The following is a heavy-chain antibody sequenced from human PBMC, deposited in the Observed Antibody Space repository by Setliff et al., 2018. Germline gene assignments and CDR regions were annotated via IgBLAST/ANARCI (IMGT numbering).Heavy chain of an antibody. D-gene: IGHD3-22*01. CDR2: IYYSGAT. V-gene: IGHV4-59*01. CDR1: GDSINPYY. J-gene: IGHJ4*02. CDR3: ARYRNYFDSSGQTQYYFDY. Sequence: SSETLSLTCPVSGDSINPYYWTWIRQPPGKGLEWIGFIYYSGATTYNPSLKSRVTISVDASKNQFSLNLNSVTAADTAVYYCARYRNYFDSSGQTQYYFDYWGQGTLVTVSS.